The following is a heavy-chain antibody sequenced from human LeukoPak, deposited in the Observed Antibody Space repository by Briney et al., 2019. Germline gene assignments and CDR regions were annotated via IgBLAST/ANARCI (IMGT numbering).Heavy chain of an antibody. D-gene: IGHD6-19*01. V-gene: IGHV4-38-2*02. CDR3: ARGAAVALPMFDP. J-gene: IGHJ5*02. CDR2: IYHSGST. CDR1: GYSISSGYY. Sequence: PSETLSLTCTVSGYSISSGYYWGWIRQPPGKWMEWIGSIYHSGSTYYNPSLKSRVTISVDTSKNQFSLKLSSVTAADTAVYYCARGAAVALPMFDPWGQGTLVTVSS.